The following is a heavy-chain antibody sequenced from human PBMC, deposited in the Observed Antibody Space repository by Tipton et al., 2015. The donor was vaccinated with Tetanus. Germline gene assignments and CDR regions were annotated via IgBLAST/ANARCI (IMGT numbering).Heavy chain of an antibody. CDR2: IYQNGDA. V-gene: IGHV4-59*01. Sequence: TLSLTCTVSGGSISSYYWSWIRQPPGKGLEWIAYIYQNGDANYNPSLQSRVTISVDTSKNQFSLQLAFVTAADTAIYYCARERIEAFHYHGLDVWGPGTTVTVSS. D-gene: IGHD2-21*01. J-gene: IGHJ6*02. CDR1: GGSISSYY. CDR3: ARERIEAFHYHGLDV.